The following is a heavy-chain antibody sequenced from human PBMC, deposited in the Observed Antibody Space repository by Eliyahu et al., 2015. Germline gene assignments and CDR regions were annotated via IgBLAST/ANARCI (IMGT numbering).Heavy chain of an antibody. CDR2: IYHSGST. CDR1: GYSIXSVXX. Sequence: QVQLQESGPGLVKPSETLSLTCXVSGYSIXSVXXWGWXRQPXGKGLEXMGSIYHSGSTYYNPSLKXRVTISVDTSKNQXSLKLSSVTAADTAVYYCATTGEYSSGWWGVRVLDYWGQGTLVTVSS. CDR3: ATTGEYSSGWWGVRVLDY. D-gene: IGHD6-19*01. V-gene: IGHV4-38-2*01. J-gene: IGHJ4*02.